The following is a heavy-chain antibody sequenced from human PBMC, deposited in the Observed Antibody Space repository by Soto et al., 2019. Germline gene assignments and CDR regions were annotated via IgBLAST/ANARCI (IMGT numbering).Heavy chain of an antibody. CDR2: IRSKANSYAT. Sequence: PGGSLRLSCAASGFTFSGSAMHWVRQASGKGLEWVGRIRSKANSYATAYAASVKGRFTISRDDSKNTAYLQMNSLKTEDTAVYYCTLTPTDYYDSSGYYGHWGQGTLVTVSS. CDR3: TLTPTDYYDSSGYYGH. D-gene: IGHD3-22*01. J-gene: IGHJ4*02. CDR1: GFTFSGSA. V-gene: IGHV3-73*01.